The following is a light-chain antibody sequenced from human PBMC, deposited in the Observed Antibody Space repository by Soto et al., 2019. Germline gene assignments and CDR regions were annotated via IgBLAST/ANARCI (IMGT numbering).Light chain of an antibody. V-gene: IGKV3-15*01. J-gene: IGKJ2*01. CDR3: QQYNNWPPMYT. CDR2: GAS. CDR1: KSVSSN. Sequence: EIVITQSPATLSVSPGERATLFCRASKSVSSNLAWYQQKPGQAPRLLIYGASTRATGIPARFSGSGSGTEFTLTISSLQSEDFAVYYCQQYNNWPPMYTFGQGTKLEIK.